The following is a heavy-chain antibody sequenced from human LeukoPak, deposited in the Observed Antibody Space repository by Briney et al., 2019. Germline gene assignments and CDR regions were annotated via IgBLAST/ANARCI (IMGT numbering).Heavy chain of an antibody. CDR2: IIPIFGTA. CDR3: ARDQDYYDSSGYSD. D-gene: IGHD3-22*01. CDR1: GGTFSSYA. V-gene: IGHV1-69*13. J-gene: IGHJ4*02. Sequence: SVKVSCKASGGTFSSYAISWVRQAPGQGLEWMGGIIPIFGTANYAQKFQGRVTITADESTSTAYMELSSLRSEDTAVYYCARDQDYYDSSGYSDWGQGTLVTVSS.